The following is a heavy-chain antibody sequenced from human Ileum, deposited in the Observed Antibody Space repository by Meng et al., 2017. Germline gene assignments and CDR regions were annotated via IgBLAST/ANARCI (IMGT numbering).Heavy chain of an antibody. CDR1: GRSFSSSEW. V-gene: IGHV4-4*02. Sequence: QAPREEVGPGLVDPSGTRSLPWAGSGRSFSSSEWLSWVREAPGKGLEWIAEMNLGGSPNYNPSLKSRVTMSVDKSNDHLSLQLTSVTAADTAVYYCAHIFDSWGQGTLVTVSS. CDR2: MNLGGSP. J-gene: IGHJ4*02. CDR3: AHIFDS.